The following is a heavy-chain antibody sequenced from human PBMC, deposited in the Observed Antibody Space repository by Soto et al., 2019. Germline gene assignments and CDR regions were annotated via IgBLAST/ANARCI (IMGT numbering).Heavy chain of an antibody. J-gene: IGHJ5*02. Sequence: PSETLSLTCTVSGVSITSGYYYWNWIRQPPGKGLEWIGNIDYSGNTYYNPSLKSRVTISLDTSKNQFSLKLSSVTAADTAVYYCASFGVASMNWFDPWGQGTLVTVSS. CDR1: GVSITSGYYY. CDR3: ASFGVASMNWFDP. D-gene: IGHD3-3*01. CDR2: IDYSGNT. V-gene: IGHV4-30-4*01.